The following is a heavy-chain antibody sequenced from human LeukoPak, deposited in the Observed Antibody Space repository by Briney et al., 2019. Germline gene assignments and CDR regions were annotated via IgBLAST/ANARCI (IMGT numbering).Heavy chain of an antibody. D-gene: IGHD4-17*01. V-gene: IGHV3-23*01. J-gene: IGHJ4*02. CDR3: AKYTAFGDPSGY. CDR1: GFTFSSYA. CDR2: ISGSGGST. Sequence: PGGSLRLPCAASGFTFSSYAMSWIRQAPGKGLEWVSAISGSGGSTYYADSVKGRLTISRDNSKNTLYLQMDSLRAEDTAVYYCAKYTAFGDPSGYWGQGTLVTVSS.